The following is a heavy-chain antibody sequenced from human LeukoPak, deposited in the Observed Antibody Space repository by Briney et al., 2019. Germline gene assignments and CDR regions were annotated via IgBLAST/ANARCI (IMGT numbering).Heavy chain of an antibody. D-gene: IGHD5-24*01. Sequence: PSETLCLTCTVSVDSISSINYYWIWIRQPPGKGWEWSGTFLYSGGTYYNPSLKSRVTISVNTSKNQFSLKVNSVTAADTAVYYCTREGEGRWLQSGYWGQATLVTVSS. CDR2: FLYSGGT. V-gene: IGHV4-39*07. CDR3: TREGEGRWLQSGY. J-gene: IGHJ4*02. CDR1: VDSISSINYY.